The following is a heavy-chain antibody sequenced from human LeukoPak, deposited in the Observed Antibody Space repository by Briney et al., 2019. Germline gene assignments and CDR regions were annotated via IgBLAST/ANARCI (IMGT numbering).Heavy chain of an antibody. J-gene: IGHJ5*02. Sequence: GESLEISCKGSGYSFTSYWSGWVRQMPGKGLEWMGIIYPGDSDTRYSPSFQGQVTISADKSISTAYLQWSSLKASDTAMYYCARRNYDFWSGYPYNWFDPWGQGTLVTVSS. CDR2: IYPGDSDT. CDR1: GYSFTSYW. V-gene: IGHV5-51*01. CDR3: ARRNYDFWSGYPYNWFDP. D-gene: IGHD3-3*01.